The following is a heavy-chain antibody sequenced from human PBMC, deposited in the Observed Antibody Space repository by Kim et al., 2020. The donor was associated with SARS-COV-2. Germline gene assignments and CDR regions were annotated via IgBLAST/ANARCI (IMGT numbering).Heavy chain of an antibody. CDR1: GGSISGYY. CDR3: ARGGITNFGVDY. Sequence: SETLSLTCTVSGGSISGYYWSWIRQPPGKGLEWIGEINHSGSTNYNPALKSRVTISVDTSKNQFSLKLSSVTAADTAVYYCARGGITNFGVDYWGQGTLV. V-gene: IGHV4-34*01. CDR2: INHSGST. J-gene: IGHJ4*02. D-gene: IGHD3-3*01.